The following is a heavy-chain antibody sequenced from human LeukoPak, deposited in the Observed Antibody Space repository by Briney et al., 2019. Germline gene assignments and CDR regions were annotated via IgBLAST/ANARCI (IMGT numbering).Heavy chain of an antibody. D-gene: IGHD3-22*01. CDR3: ALLYYYDSSGYPKPDFDY. CDR1: EGTFSSYA. CDR2: VIPIFGTA. Sequence: SVKVSCKASEGTFSSYAISWVRQAPGQGLEWMGGVIPIFGTANYAQKFQGRVTITADESTSTAYMELSSLRSEDTAVYYCALLYYYDSSGYPKPDFDYWGQGTLVTVSS. J-gene: IGHJ4*02. V-gene: IGHV1-69*13.